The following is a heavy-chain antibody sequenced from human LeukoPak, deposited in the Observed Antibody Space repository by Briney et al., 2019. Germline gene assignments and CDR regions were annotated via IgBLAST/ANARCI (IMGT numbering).Heavy chain of an antibody. CDR3: ARVGGDIDYYYYMDV. CDR2: IYYSGST. V-gene: IGHV4-39*07. J-gene: IGHJ6*03. Sequence: SETMSLTCTVSGGSISSSSYYWGWIRQPPGKGLEWIGSIYYSGSTYYNPSLKSRVTISVDTSKNQFSLKLSSVTAADTAVYYCARVGGDIDYYYYMDVWGKGTTVTVSS. D-gene: IGHD2-21*01. CDR1: GGSISSSSYY.